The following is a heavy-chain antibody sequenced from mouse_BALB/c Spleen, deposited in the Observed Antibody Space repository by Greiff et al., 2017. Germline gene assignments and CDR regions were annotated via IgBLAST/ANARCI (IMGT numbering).Heavy chain of an antibody. CDR3: ANFGEGYFDV. V-gene: IGHV5-6-5*01. CDR2: ISSGGST. J-gene: IGHJ1*01. D-gene: IGHD4-1*02. Sequence: EVHLVESGGGLVKPGGSLKLSCAASGFTFSSYAMSWVRQTPEKRLEWVASISSGGSTYYPDSVKGRFTISRDNARNILYLQMSSLRSEDTAMYYCANFGEGYFDVWGAGTTVTVS. CDR1: GFTFSSYA.